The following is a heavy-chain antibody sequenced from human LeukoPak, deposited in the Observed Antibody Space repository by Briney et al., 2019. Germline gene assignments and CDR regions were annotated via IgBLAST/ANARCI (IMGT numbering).Heavy chain of an antibody. CDR2: INPNSGGT. D-gene: IGHD3-10*01. V-gene: IGHV1-2*06. J-gene: IGHJ4*02. CDR3: ARARGSGSYYRPLDY. CDR1: GYTFTGYY. Sequence: ASVKVSCKASGYTFTGYYMHWVRQAPGQGLEWMGRINPNSGGTNYAQKFQGRVTMTRDTSISTAYMELSRLRPDDTAVYYCARARGSGSYYRPLDYWGQGTLVTVSS.